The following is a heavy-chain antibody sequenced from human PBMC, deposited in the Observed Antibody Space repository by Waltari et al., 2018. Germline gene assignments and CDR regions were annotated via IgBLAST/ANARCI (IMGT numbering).Heavy chain of an antibody. CDR1: GGSFSGYY. J-gene: IGHJ4*02. CDR2: INHSGST. CDR3: ARARLQYSQRLYYFDY. Sequence: QVQLQQWGAGLLKPSETLSLTCAVYGGSFSGYYWSWIRPPPGKGLEWIGEINHSGSTNYNPSLKSRVTISVDTSKNQFSLKLSSVTAADTAVYYCARARLQYSQRLYYFDYWGQGTLVTVSS. D-gene: IGHD5-18*01. V-gene: IGHV4-34*01.